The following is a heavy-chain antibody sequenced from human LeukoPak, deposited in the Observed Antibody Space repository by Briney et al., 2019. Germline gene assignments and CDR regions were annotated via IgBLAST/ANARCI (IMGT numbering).Heavy chain of an antibody. CDR2: IYSGGST. CDR1: GFTVSSNY. J-gene: IGHJ5*02. CDR3: ARETDSNWFDP. Sequence: GGSLTLSCAASGFTVSSNYMSWVRQAPGKGLEWVSVIYSGGSTYYADSVKGRFTISRDNSKNTLYLQMNSLRAEDTAVYYCARETDSNWFDPWGQGTLVTVSS. V-gene: IGHV3-66*02.